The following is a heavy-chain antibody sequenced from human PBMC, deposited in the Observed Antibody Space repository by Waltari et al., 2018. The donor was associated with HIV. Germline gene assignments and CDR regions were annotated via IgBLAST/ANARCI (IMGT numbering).Heavy chain of an antibody. Sequence: QLQLQESGPGLVKPSETLSLTCTVSGGSISISSYYWGWIRQPPGKGLEWIVSIYYSGSTYYNPSLKSRVTISVDTSKNQFSLKLSSVTAADTAVYYCSSLYYDILTGYWGGGYYFDYWGQGTLVTVSS. CDR1: GGSISISSYY. CDR3: SSLYYDILTGYWGGGYYFDY. V-gene: IGHV4-39*01. J-gene: IGHJ4*02. CDR2: IYYSGST. D-gene: IGHD3-9*01.